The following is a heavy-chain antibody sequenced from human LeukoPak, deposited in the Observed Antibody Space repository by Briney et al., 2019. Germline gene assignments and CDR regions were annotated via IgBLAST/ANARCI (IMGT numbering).Heavy chain of an antibody. CDR3: VRHAQGLRYFDP. D-gene: IGHD3-9*01. J-gene: IGHJ5*02. CDR2: IDYSGNT. V-gene: IGHV4-59*08. Sequence: PTETLSLTCTASGFAISGYYWNWIRQPPGKALEWIADIDYSGNTNSKPSLKSRVAISVETSKNQFSLSLDSVNAADTAFYYCVRHAQGLRYFDPWGQGNLVTVSS. CDR1: GFAISGYY.